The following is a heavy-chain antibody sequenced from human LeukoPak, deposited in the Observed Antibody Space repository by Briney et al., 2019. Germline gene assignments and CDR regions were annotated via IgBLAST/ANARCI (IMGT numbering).Heavy chain of an antibody. D-gene: IGHD2-2*02. Sequence: ASVKVSCKVSGYTLTELSMHWVRQAPGKGLEWMGGFDPEDGETIYAQKFQGRVTMTEDTSTDTAYMELSSLRSEDTAVYCCATVFHRYTTSHAFDIWGQGTMVTVSS. CDR1: GYTLTELS. V-gene: IGHV1-24*01. J-gene: IGHJ3*02. CDR2: FDPEDGET. CDR3: ATVFHRYTTSHAFDI.